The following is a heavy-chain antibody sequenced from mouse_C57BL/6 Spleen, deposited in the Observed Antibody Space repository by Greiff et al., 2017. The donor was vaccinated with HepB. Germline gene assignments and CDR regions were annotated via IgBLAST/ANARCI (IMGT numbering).Heavy chain of an antibody. D-gene: IGHD2-1*01. CDR2: INPNNGGT. CDR1: GYTFTDYY. Sequence: VQLQQSGPELVKPGASVKISCKASGYTFTDYYMNWVKQSHGKSLEWIGDINPNNGGTSYNQKFKGKATLTVDKSSSTAYMELRSLTSEDSAVYYCARGIYYGNYEGFFDYWGQGTTLTVSS. CDR3: ARGIYYGNYEGFFDY. J-gene: IGHJ2*01. V-gene: IGHV1-26*01.